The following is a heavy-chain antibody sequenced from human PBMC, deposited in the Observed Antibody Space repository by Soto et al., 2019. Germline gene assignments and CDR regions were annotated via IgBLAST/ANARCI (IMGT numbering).Heavy chain of an antibody. J-gene: IGHJ2*01. Sequence: QVQLVESGGGVVQPGRSVRLSCAASGFTFSSYGMHWVRQAPGKGLEWVAVIWHDGNKKDYADSVKGRFTISRDNSENTLFLQMNSLRAEATAVYYCATDRRVVPNWFFEHWGRGTLVTVSS. D-gene: IGHD3-22*01. CDR2: IWHDGNKK. CDR3: ATDRRVVPNWFFEH. CDR1: GFTFSSYG. V-gene: IGHV3-33*01.